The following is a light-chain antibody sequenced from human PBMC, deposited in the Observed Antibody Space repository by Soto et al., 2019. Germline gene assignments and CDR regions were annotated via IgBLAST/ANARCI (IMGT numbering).Light chain of an antibody. J-gene: IGKJ1*01. Sequence: EIVLKQSPGTLSLSPGERATLSCRASQSVSNNYLAWYQQKPGQAPRLLIYGASNRATGIPDRFSGSGSGTDFSLTISRLEPEDFAVYYCHQRQSWPRTFGQGSKVDIK. CDR2: GAS. CDR1: QSVSNNY. V-gene: IGKV3-20*01. CDR3: HQRQSWPRT.